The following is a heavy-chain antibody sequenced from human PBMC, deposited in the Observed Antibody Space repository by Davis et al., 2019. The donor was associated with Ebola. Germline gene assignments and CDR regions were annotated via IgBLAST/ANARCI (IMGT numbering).Heavy chain of an antibody. Sequence: PSETLSLTCTVSGDSIINHYWTWVRQPPGKGLESIGYLYSSGITKYTPSLKSRITISVDTSKNQFSLKLIAVTAADTAVYYCARLHDFWTGYYEDWGPGILVTVSS. CDR3: ARLHDFWTGYYED. CDR1: GDSIINHY. J-gene: IGHJ4*02. V-gene: IGHV4-59*11. D-gene: IGHD3/OR15-3a*01. CDR2: LYSSGIT.